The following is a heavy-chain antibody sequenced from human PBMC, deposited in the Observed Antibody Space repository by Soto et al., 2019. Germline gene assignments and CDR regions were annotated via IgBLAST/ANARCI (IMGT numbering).Heavy chain of an antibody. CDR2: ISGSDGST. CDR3: AGQSRFYSPPFYFDY. D-gene: IGHD3-3*01. CDR1: GFTFSQYA. Sequence: PGGSLRLSCVASGFTFSQYAEGLVRHAPGKGLEGVSTISGSDGSTYYADSVKGHFTISRDNSKNTLYLQMNSLRVEDTATYFCAGQSRFYSPPFYFDYWGQRTLVTVS. V-gene: IGHV3-23*01. J-gene: IGHJ4*02.